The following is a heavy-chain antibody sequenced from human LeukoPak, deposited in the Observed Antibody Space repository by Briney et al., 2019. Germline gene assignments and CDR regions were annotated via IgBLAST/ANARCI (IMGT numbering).Heavy chain of an antibody. D-gene: IGHD3-22*01. CDR3: ARDDYYDSSGAGFVGSDAFDI. CDR1: GFTFSGSA. V-gene: IGHV3-73*01. Sequence: SGGSLRLSCAASGFTFSGSAMHWVRQASGKGLEWVGRIRSKANSYATAYAASVKGRFTISRDDSKNTAYLQMKSLRAEDTAVYYCARDDYYDSSGAGFVGSDAFDIWGQGTMVTVSS. CDR2: IRSKANSYAT. J-gene: IGHJ3*02.